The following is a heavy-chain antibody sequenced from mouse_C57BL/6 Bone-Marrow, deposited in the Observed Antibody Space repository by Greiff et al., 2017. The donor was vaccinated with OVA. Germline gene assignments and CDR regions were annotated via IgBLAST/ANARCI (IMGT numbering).Heavy chain of an antibody. CDR3: ARWYYDKDY. V-gene: IGHV1-7*01. CDR1: GYTFTSYW. J-gene: IGHJ4*01. Sequence: QVQLQPSGAELAKPGASVKLSCKASGYTFTSYWLHWVKQRPGQGLEWIGYINPSSGYTKYNQKFKDKATMTADKTSSTDYMQLSSLTYEDSAVYYCARWYYDKDYWGQGKSVTVTA. CDR2: INPSSGYT.